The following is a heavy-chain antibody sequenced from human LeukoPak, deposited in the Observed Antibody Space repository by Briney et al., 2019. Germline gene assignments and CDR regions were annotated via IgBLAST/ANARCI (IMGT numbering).Heavy chain of an antibody. J-gene: IGHJ5*02. CDR3: ATNLLEATKTYSYWFGP. D-gene: IGHD1/OR15-1a*01. CDR1: GGSINNYW. CDR2: IYRGETT. V-gene: IGHV4-4*09. Sequence: SETLSLTCSVSGGSINNYWWSWIRQPPGKGLEWIGYIYRGETTNYNPSLKSRVTLSVDTSKNQISLKLNSVTAADPAVYYCATNLLEATKTYSYWFGPWGQGNLVTVSS.